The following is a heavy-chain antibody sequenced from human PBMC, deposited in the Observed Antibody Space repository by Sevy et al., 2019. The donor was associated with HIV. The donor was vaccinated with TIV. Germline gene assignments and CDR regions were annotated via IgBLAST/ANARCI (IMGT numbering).Heavy chain of an antibody. J-gene: IGHJ3*02. V-gene: IGHV1-18*04. CDR1: GYTFTSYG. Sequence: ASVKVSCKASGYTFTSYGISWVRQAPGQGLEWMGWISAYNGNTNYAQKLKGRVTMTTDTSTSTAYMELRSLRSDDTAVYYCARDYDSSGYYFAFDIWGQGTMVTVSS. CDR3: ARDYDSSGYYFAFDI. CDR2: ISAYNGNT. D-gene: IGHD3-22*01.